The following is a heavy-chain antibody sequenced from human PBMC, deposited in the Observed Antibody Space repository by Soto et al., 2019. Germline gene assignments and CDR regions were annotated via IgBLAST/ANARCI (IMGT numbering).Heavy chain of an antibody. V-gene: IGHV4-59*01. CDR3: ASVTFGGIVLAH. CDR1: ASSWSKYY. Sequence: XEALSLTCIVSASSWSKYYWSWIRQPPGKGLEWIGYIYFNGNTKYNPSLEGRLTISIDTSKKEFSLKLTSVTAADAAVYYCASVTFGGIVLAHWGQGTLVTVSS. D-gene: IGHD3-16*01. J-gene: IGHJ4*02. CDR2: IYFNGNT.